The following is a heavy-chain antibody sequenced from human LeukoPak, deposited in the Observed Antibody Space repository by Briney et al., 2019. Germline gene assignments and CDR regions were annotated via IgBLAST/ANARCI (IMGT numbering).Heavy chain of an antibody. V-gene: IGHV3-48*02. J-gene: IGHJ5*02. CDR1: GFTFSSYS. CDR3: ARGGGPYFLNWLDP. D-gene: IGHD2/OR15-2a*01. CDR2: ISSSSSTI. Sequence: GGSLRLSCAASGFTFSSYSMNWVRQAPGKALEWVSYISSSSSTIYYADSVKGRFTISRDNAKNSLYLQMNSLRDEDTAVYYCARGGGPYFLNWLDPWGQGTLVTVSS.